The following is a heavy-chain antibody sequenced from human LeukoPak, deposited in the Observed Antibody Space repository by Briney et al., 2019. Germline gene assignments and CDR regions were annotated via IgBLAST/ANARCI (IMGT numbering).Heavy chain of an antibody. CDR1: GYTSTGYY. CDR2: INPNSGGT. J-gene: IGHJ6*02. V-gene: IGHV1-2*02. CDR3: ARLAGTTSYYYYGMDV. D-gene: IGHD1-1*01. Sequence: GASVKVSCKASGYTSTGYYMHWVRQAPGQGPEWMGWINPNSGGTNYAQKFQGRVTMTRDTSISTAYMELSRLRSDDTAVYYCARLAGTTSYYYYGMDVWGQGTTVTVSS.